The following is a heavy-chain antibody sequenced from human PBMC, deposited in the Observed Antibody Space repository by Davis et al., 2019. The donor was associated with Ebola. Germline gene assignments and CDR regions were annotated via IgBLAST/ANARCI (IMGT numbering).Heavy chain of an antibody. CDR3: VRHGPPFRRGYRGYEHLAT. CDR2: IYYSGRT. Sequence: PSETLSLTCTVSGLSISSTTHLYSWIRQPPGKGLEWIGTIYYSGRTRDKPSLQSRVTISADTSKNQFSLILNSVTAADTAIYHCVRHGPPFRRGYRGYEHLATWGQGTLVTVSS. D-gene: IGHD5-12*01. V-gene: IGHV4-39*01. CDR1: GLSISSTTHL. J-gene: IGHJ4*02.